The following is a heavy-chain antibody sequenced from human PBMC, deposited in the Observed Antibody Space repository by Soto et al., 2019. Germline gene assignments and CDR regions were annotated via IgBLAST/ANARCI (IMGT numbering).Heavy chain of an antibody. D-gene: IGHD1-1*01. CDR1: GFTFSSYD. V-gene: IGHV3-13*01. CDR3: ARGATRSFYYMDV. CDR2: TGAAGDT. Sequence: EVQLVESGGGLVQPGGSLRLSCAASGFTFSSYDMHWVRQATGKGLEWVSSTGAAGDTSYPGSVKGRFTISRENAKSSLDLQMNSLRAGDTAVYYCARGATRSFYYMDVWGKGTTVTVSS. J-gene: IGHJ6*03.